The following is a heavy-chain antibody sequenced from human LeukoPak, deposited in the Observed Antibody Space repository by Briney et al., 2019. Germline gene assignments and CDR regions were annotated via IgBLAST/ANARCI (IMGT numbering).Heavy chain of an antibody. Sequence: GGSLRLSCAASGFTFSSYGMHWVRQAPGKGLEWVAVIWYDGSNKYYADSVKGRFTISRDNSKNTLYLQMNSLRAEDTAVYYCARDPGITTIVVLGAFDIWGQGTMVTVSS. CDR1: GFTFSSYG. V-gene: IGHV3-33*01. CDR2: IWYDGSNK. D-gene: IGHD3-22*01. J-gene: IGHJ3*02. CDR3: ARDPGITTIVVLGAFDI.